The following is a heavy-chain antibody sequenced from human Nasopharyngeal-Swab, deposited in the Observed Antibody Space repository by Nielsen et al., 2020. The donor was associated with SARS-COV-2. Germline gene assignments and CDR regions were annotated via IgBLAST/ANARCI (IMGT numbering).Heavy chain of an antibody. J-gene: IGHJ5*02. V-gene: IGHV3-73*01. CDR1: GFIFGDCA. D-gene: IGHD3-10*01. Sequence: GESLKISCAGSGFIFGDCAIHWVRQSSAKGLEWVAHIDKKANNYATEYAESVKGRFTISRDDSSNMAYLQMNRLNNEDTAVYYCTRDNGTYNWFDPWGQGALVTVSS. CDR3: TRDNGTYNWFDP. CDR2: IDKKANNYAT.